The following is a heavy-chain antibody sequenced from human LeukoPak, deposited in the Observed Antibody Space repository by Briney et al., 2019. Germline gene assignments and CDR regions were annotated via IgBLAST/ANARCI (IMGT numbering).Heavy chain of an antibody. CDR1: GGTFGSYT. J-gene: IGHJ5*02. D-gene: IGHD7-27*01. Sequence: SVKVSCKASGGTFGSYTLSWVRQAPGQGLEWMGGIIPIFGTANYAQKFQGRVTITADKSTSTAYMELSSLRSEDTAVYYCASVRGESLGWFDPWGQGTLVTVSS. CDR2: IIPIFGTA. V-gene: IGHV1-69*06. CDR3: ASVRGESLGWFDP.